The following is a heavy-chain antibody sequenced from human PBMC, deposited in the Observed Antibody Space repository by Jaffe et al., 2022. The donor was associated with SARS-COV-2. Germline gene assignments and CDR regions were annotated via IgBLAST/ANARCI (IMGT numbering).Heavy chain of an antibody. CDR3: ARDGPYYDFWSGSPSYFDY. Sequence: EVQLVESGGGLVQPGGSLRLSCAASGFTFSSYEMNWVRQAPGKGLEWVSYISSSGSTIYYADSVKGRFTISRDNAKNSLYLQMNSLRAEDTAVYYCARDGPYYDFWSGSPSYFDYWGQGTLVTVSS. CDR2: ISSSGSTI. D-gene: IGHD3-3*01. CDR1: GFTFSSYE. J-gene: IGHJ4*02. V-gene: IGHV3-48*03.